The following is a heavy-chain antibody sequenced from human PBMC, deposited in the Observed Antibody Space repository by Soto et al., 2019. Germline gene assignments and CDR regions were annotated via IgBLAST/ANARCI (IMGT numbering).Heavy chain of an antibody. Sequence: QVQLVESGGGVVQPGRSLRLSCAASGFTFSSYGMHWVRQAPGKGLEWVAVISYDGSNKYYADSVKGRFTISRDNSKNTLYLQMTSLRAEDTAVYYCAKERSMAEDAFDIWGQGTMVTVSS. D-gene: IGHD2-8*01. V-gene: IGHV3-30*18. CDR2: ISYDGSNK. J-gene: IGHJ3*02. CDR3: AKERSMAEDAFDI. CDR1: GFTFSSYG.